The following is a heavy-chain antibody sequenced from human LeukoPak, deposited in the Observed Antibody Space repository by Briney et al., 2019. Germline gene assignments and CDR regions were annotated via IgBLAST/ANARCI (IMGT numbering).Heavy chain of an antibody. Sequence: GGSLRLSCAASGFTFRSYAMSWVRQAPGKGLEWVSVISGSGGSTYYAGSVKGRFTISRDNSKNTLDLQMNSLRAEDTAVYYCANGWSPDYWGRGTLVTVSS. CDR3: ANGWSPDY. CDR1: GFTFRSYA. V-gene: IGHV3-23*01. D-gene: IGHD2-15*01. CDR2: ISGSGGST. J-gene: IGHJ4*02.